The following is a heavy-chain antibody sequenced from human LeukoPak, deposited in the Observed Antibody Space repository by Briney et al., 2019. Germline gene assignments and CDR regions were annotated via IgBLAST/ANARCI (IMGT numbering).Heavy chain of an antibody. CDR1: GFTFSSYS. J-gene: IGHJ4*02. CDR3: ARGRCTNGVCYLDY. V-gene: IGHV3-48*01. CDR2: IGSSGSTI. Sequence: GGSLRLSCAASGFTFSSYSMNWVRQAPGKGLEWVSYIGSSGSTIYYADSVKGRFTISRDNAKNSLYLQMNSLRAEDTAVYYCARGRCTNGVCYLDYWGQGTLVTVSS. D-gene: IGHD2-8*01.